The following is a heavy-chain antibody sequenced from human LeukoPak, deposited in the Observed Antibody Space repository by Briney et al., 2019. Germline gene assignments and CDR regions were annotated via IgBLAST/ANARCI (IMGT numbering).Heavy chain of an antibody. CDR1: GFTFSSYE. Sequence: GGSLRLSCAASGFTFSSYEMNWVRQAPGKGLEWVSYISSSGSTIYYADSVKGRFTISRDNAKNSLYLQMNSLRAEDTAVYYCASLAVAGSHFDYWGQGTLVTVSS. CDR3: ASLAVAGSHFDY. J-gene: IGHJ4*02. V-gene: IGHV3-48*03. CDR2: ISSSGSTI. D-gene: IGHD6-19*01.